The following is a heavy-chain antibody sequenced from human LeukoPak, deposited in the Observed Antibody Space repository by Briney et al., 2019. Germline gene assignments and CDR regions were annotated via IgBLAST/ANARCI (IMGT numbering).Heavy chain of an antibody. Sequence: GGSLRLSCAASGFTVSSNYMSRVRQAPGKGLEWVSVIYSGGSTYYADSVKGRFTISRDNSKNTLYLQMNSLRAEDTAVYYCARDTYYYGSGSYYNRPHFDYWGQGTLVTVSS. CDR3: ARDTYYYGSGSYYNRPHFDY. D-gene: IGHD3-10*01. CDR2: IYSGGST. CDR1: GFTVSSNY. J-gene: IGHJ4*02. V-gene: IGHV3-66*01.